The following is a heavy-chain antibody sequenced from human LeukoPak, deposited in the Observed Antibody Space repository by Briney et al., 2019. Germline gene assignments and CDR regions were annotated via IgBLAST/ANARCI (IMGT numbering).Heavy chain of an antibody. V-gene: IGHV1-18*01. CDR1: GYTFSSYG. CDR3: ARQGCSTTSCTDQYYCYGVDV. J-gene: IGHJ6*02. Sequence: ASVKVSCKASGYTFSSYGFIWVRQAPGQGLEWMGWISVYNGNTRYAQKLQGRVTMTTDTSTGTAHMELRGLRSDDTAVYYCARQGCSTTSCTDQYYCYGVDVWGQGTTVTVSS. D-gene: IGHD2-2*01. CDR2: ISVYNGNT.